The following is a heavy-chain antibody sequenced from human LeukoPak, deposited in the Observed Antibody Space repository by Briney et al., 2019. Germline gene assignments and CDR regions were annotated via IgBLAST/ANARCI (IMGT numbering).Heavy chain of an antibody. CDR3: AKAYCGGDCYPAPHDAFDI. D-gene: IGHD2-21*02. CDR1: GFTFSSYA. CDR2: ISGSGGST. J-gene: IGHJ3*02. V-gene: IGHV3-23*01. Sequence: QSGGSLRLSCAASGFTFSSYAMSWVRQAPGKGLEWVSAISGSGGSTYYADSVKGRLTISRDNSKNTLYLQMNSLRAEDTAVYYCAKAYCGGDCYPAPHDAFDIWGQGTMVTVSS.